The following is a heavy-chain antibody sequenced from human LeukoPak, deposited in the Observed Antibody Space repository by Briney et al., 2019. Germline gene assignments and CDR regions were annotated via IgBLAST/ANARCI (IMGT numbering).Heavy chain of an antibody. CDR2: ISYDGSNK. V-gene: IGHV3-30*18. CDR3: AKTSEATCSSSWYGAFDI. Sequence: GGSLRLSCAASGFTFSSYGMHWVRQAPGKGLEWVAVISYDGSNKYYADSVKGRFTISRDNSKNTLYLQMNSLRAEDTAVYYCAKTSEATCSSSWYGAFDIWGQGTMVTVSS. CDR1: GFTFSSYG. J-gene: IGHJ3*02. D-gene: IGHD6-13*01.